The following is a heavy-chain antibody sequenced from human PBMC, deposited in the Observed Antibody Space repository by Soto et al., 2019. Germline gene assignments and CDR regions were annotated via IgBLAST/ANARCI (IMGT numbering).Heavy chain of an antibody. Sequence: GASVKVSCKASGGTFSSYAISWVRQAPGQGLEWMGGIIPIFGTANYAQKFQGRVTITADESTSTAYMELSRLRSDDTAVYYCARDGRYCSGGSCYELNYYYYMDVWGKGTTVTVSS. CDR3: ARDGRYCSGGSCYELNYYYYMDV. CDR2: IIPIFGTA. CDR1: GGTFSSYA. J-gene: IGHJ6*03. D-gene: IGHD2-15*01. V-gene: IGHV1-69*13.